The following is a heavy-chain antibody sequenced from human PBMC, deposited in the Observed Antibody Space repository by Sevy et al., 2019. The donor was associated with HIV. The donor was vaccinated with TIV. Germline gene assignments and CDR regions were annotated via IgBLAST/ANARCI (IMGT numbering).Heavy chain of an antibody. J-gene: IGHJ4*02. V-gene: IGHV3-66*02. Sequence: GGSLRLSCAISGFTVNDKYIIWVRQAPGKGLEWVSVIFSSVSTYYADSAKGGFTISRDNSKNTVDLQMNSVRAEDTAVYYCVSLFLSYRSGWSYFDYWGQGTLVTVSS. CDR1: GFTVNDKY. CDR3: VSLFLSYRSGWSYFDY. D-gene: IGHD6-19*01. CDR2: IFSSVST.